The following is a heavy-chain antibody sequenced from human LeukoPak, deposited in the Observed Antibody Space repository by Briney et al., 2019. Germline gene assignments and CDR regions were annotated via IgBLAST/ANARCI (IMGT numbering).Heavy chain of an antibody. Sequence: PGGSLRLSCAASGLTVSSNYMSWVRQAPGKGLEWVSVIYSGGSTYYADSVKGRFTISRDNSKNTLYLQMNSLRAEDTAVYYCACAYYDILTGYSSYYYYYGMDVWGQGTTVTVSS. D-gene: IGHD3-9*01. CDR2: IYSGGST. J-gene: IGHJ6*02. CDR1: GLTVSSNY. CDR3: ACAYYDILTGYSSYYYYYGMDV. V-gene: IGHV3-66*02.